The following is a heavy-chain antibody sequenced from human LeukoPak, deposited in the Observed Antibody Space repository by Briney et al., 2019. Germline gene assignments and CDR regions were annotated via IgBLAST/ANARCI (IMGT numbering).Heavy chain of an antibody. J-gene: IGHJ5*02. CDR3: AKGSHIVVVPASWFDP. CDR2: ISSSSRYI. V-gene: IGHV3-21*04. Sequence: PGGSLRLSCAASGFTFSNYNMNWVRQAPGKGLEWVSVISSSSRYIYYADSVKGRFTISRDNAKNSLYLQMNSLRAEDTAVYYCAKGSHIVVVPASWFDPWGQGTLVTVSS. CDR1: GFTFSNYN. D-gene: IGHD2-2*01.